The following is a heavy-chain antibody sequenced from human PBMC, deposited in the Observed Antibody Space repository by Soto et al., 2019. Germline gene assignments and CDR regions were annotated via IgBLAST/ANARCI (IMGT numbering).Heavy chain of an antibody. CDR1: GGSFSGYY. CDR3: ARRTPDSSPTWYFDL. CDR2: INHSGST. D-gene: IGHD2-15*01. J-gene: IGHJ2*01. Sequence: PSETLSLTCAVYGGSFSGYYWSWIRQPPGKGLEWIGEINHSGSTNYNPSLKSRVTISVDTSKNQFSLKLSSVTAADTAVYYCARRTPDSSPTWYFDLWGRGTLVTVSS. V-gene: IGHV4-34*01.